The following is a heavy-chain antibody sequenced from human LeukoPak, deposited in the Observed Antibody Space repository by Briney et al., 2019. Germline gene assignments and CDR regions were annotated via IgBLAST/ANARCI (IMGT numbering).Heavy chain of an antibody. D-gene: IGHD1-26*01. J-gene: IGHJ3*02. V-gene: IGHV3-53*01. CDR1: GFTFSDYS. CDR3: ARGNYATTGPGALDI. CDR2: MYSGGST. Sequence: GGSLRLSCAVSGFTFSDYSMNWVRQAPGKGLEWVSVMYSGGSTNYADSVKGRFIISRDDSKNILDLQMNSLKTEDTAVYYCARGNYATTGPGALDIWGRGTMVTVSS.